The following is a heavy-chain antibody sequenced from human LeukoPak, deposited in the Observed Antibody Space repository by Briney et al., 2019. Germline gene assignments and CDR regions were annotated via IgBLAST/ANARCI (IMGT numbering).Heavy chain of an antibody. CDR2: ISSSSSYI. D-gene: IGHD1-7*01. CDR3: ARENWNFDRSSFDY. Sequence: PGGALRLSCAASGFTFSSYSMNWVRQAPGKGLEWVSSISSSSSYIYYADSVKGRFTISRDNAKNSLYLQMNSLRAEDTAVYYCARENWNFDRSSFDYWGQGTLVTVSS. J-gene: IGHJ4*02. V-gene: IGHV3-21*01. CDR1: GFTFSSYS.